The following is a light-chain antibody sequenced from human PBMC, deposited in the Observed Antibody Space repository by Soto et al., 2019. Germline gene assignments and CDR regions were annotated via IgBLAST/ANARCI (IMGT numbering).Light chain of an antibody. V-gene: IGKV3-20*01. CDR3: QQYGSTPFT. CDR1: QSVSSNY. Sequence: EIAVTQSPGTLSLSPGERATLSCRASQSVSSNYLAWYQQKPGQAPRLLIYGASSRASDIPDRFSGSGSGTDFTLIISRLEPEDFAMYYCQQYGSTPFTFGPGTKVDVK. J-gene: IGKJ3*01. CDR2: GAS.